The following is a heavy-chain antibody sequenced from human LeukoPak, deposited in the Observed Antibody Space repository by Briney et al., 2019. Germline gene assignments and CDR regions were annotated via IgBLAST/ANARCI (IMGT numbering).Heavy chain of an antibody. CDR3: ASGSSSVGY. D-gene: IGHD6-6*01. Sequence: GGSLRLSCAASGFIFSDYYMSWIRQSPGKGLEWISYISPNSTDIYSIDSVRGRFIISRDNAKNSLYLQMNSLRAEDTAVYYCASGSSSVGYWGQGTLVTVSS. CDR1: GFIFSDYY. J-gene: IGHJ4*02. V-gene: IGHV3-11*01. CDR2: ISPNSTDI.